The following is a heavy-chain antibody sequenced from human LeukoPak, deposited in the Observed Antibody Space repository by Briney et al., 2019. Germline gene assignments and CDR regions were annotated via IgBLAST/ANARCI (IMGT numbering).Heavy chain of an antibody. CDR3: AREESVLRYFDWFQPSSY. V-gene: IGHV3-21*01. Sequence: PGGSLRLSCAASGFTFSSYSMNWVRQAPGKGLEWVSSISSSSSYIYYADSVKGRFTISRDNAKNSLYLQMNSLRAEDTAVYYCAREESVLRYFDWFQPSSYWGQGTLVTVSS. CDR2: ISSSSSYI. J-gene: IGHJ4*02. D-gene: IGHD3-9*01. CDR1: GFTFSSYS.